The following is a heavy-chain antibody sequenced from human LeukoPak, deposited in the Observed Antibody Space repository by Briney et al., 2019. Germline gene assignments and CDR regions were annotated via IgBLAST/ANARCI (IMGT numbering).Heavy chain of an antibody. D-gene: IGHD3-9*01. CDR1: SYSFTSYC. Sequence: GESLKISCKASSYSFTSYCIGWVRQMPGKGLEWMGIIYPGDSDTRYSPSFQGQVTTSADNSTSTAYLQWSSLQASDTAMDYCARRKGGGYDMNTHLDYWGEGTLVTVSS. CDR2: IYPGDSDT. V-gene: IGHV5-51*01. J-gene: IGHJ4*02. CDR3: ARRKGGGYDMNTHLDY.